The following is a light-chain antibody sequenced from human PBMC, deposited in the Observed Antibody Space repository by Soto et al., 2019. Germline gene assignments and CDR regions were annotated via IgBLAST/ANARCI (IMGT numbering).Light chain of an antibody. CDR2: KAS. J-gene: IGKJ1*01. CDR1: QSISSW. V-gene: IGKV1-5*03. Sequence: DLQMTQSPSTLSASVGDRVTITCRASQSISSWLAWYQQKPGKAPKLLIYKASSLQSGVPSRFSGSGSGTEFTLTISSLQPDDSATYYCQQYDSSPTLGQGTRVEIK. CDR3: QQYDSSPT.